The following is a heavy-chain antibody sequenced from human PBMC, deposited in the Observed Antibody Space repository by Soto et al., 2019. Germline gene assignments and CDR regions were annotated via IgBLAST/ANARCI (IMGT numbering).Heavy chain of an antibody. J-gene: IGHJ4*02. D-gene: IGHD3-10*01. CDR2: MNPNSGNT. CDR3: AREDYYGSGSYAY. Sequence: QVQLVQSGAEVKKPGASVKVSCKASGYTFTNYNINWGRQATGQGLEWMGWMNPNSGNTGYAQKFQGRVTMTRSTSISTAYMELSSLRSEDTAVYYCAREDYYGSGSYAYWGQGTLVTVSS. V-gene: IGHV1-8*01. CDR1: GYTFTNYN.